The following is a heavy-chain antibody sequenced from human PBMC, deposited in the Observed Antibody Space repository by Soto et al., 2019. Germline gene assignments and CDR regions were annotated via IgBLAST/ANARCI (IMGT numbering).Heavy chain of an antibody. J-gene: IGHJ6*03. V-gene: IGHV4-34*01. Sequence: SETLSLTCAVYGGSFSGYYWSWIRQPPGKGLGWIGEINHSGSTNYNPSLKSRVTISVDTSKNQFSLKLSSVTAADTAVYYCARERRHGSGSYYPYYYYYMDVWGKGTTVTVSS. CDR2: INHSGST. CDR3: ARERRHGSGSYYPYYYYYMDV. CDR1: GGSFSGYY. D-gene: IGHD3-10*01.